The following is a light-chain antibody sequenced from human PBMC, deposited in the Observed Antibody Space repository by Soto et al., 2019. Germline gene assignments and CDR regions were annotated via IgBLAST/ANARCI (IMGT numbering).Light chain of an antibody. CDR2: EVT. CDR3: SSYTGGNPSDV. Sequence: QSALTQPPSASGSPVQSVTISCTGTSSDVGGYDYVSWYQQHPGKAPKLMIYEVTIRPSGVSDRFSGSKSGNTASLTVSGLQAEDEADYYCSSYTGGNPSDVFGTGTKVTVL. CDR1: SSDVGGYDY. V-gene: IGLV2-8*01. J-gene: IGLJ1*01.